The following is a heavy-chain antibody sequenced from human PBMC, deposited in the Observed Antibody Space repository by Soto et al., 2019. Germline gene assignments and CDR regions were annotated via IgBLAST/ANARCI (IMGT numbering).Heavy chain of an antibody. CDR2: FDPEDGET. J-gene: IGHJ4*02. Sequence: ASVKVSCKVSGYTLTELSMHWVRQAPGKGLEWMGGFDPEDGETIYAQKFQGRVTMTEDTSTDTAYMELSSLRSEDTAVYYCATEAVRLYDYIWVGSPYYFDYWGQGTLVTVSS. V-gene: IGHV1-24*01. CDR3: ATEAVRLYDYIWVGSPYYFDY. D-gene: IGHD3-16*01. CDR1: GYTLTELS.